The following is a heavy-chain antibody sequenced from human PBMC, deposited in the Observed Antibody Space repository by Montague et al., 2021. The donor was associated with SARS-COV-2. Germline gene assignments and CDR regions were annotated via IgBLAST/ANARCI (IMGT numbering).Heavy chain of an antibody. CDR2: IYYSGST. V-gene: IGHV4-59*01. J-gene: IGHJ6*03. CDR3: ARDSRTDFDWLFPDSGSYYYYMDV. CDR1: GGPISSYY. D-gene: IGHD3-9*01. Sequence: SETLSLTCTVSGGPISSYYWSWIRQPPGKGLEWIGYIYYSGSTNYNPSLKSRVTISVDTPKNQFSLKLSSVTAADTAVYYCARDSRTDFDWLFPDSGSYYYYMDVWGKGTTVTVSS.